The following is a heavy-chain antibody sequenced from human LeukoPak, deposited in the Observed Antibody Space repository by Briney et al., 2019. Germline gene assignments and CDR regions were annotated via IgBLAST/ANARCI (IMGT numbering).Heavy chain of an antibody. CDR3: ARGLVEAQFFRALWFGESTSPFDP. CDR2: MNPNSGNT. CDR1: GYTFTSYD. D-gene: IGHD3-10*01. J-gene: IGHJ5*02. V-gene: IGHV1-8*01. Sequence: ASVKVSCKASGYTFTSYDINWVRQATGQGLEWMGWMNPNSGNTGYAQKFQGRVTMTRNTSISTAYMELSSLRSEDTAVYYCARGLVEAQFFRALWFGESTSPFDPWGQGTLVTVSS.